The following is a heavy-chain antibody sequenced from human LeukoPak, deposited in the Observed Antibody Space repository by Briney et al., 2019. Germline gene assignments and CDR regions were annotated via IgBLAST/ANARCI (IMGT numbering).Heavy chain of an antibody. J-gene: IGHJ3*02. CDR1: GFTFSSYA. CDR3: ARTSKYSFDI. V-gene: IGHV3-23*01. D-gene: IGHD2/OR15-2a*01. CDR2: IRNDGGST. Sequence: GGSLRLSCAASGFTFSSYAMNWVRQAPGKGLEWVSAIRNDGGSTYYADSVKGRFTISRDNSKNTLYLQMNSLRAEDTAVYYCARTSKYSFDIWGQGTMVTVSS.